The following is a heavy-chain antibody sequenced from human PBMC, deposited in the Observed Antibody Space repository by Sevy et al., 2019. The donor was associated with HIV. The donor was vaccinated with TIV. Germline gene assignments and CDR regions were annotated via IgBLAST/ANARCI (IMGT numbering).Heavy chain of an antibody. CDR2: VSYDGSKK. Sequence: GGSLRLSCAASGFTFSNYAIHRVRQAPRKGLEWVAVVSYDGSKKYYADSVKGRFTISRDNSKNTLYLQMNSLRVEDTAVYYCARDRSTTWINYFFDFWGQGTLVTVSS. D-gene: IGHD2-2*01. CDR1: GFTFSNYA. CDR3: ARDRSTTWINYFFDF. V-gene: IGHV3-30*01. J-gene: IGHJ4*02.